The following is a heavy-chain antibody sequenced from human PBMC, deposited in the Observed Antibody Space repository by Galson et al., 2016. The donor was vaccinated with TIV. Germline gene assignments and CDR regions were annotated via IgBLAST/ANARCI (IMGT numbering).Heavy chain of an antibody. J-gene: IGHJ4*02. CDR2: IKSKAAGGAT. Sequence: LRLSCAASGFTFSDAWMTWVRQAPGKGLEWVGRIKSKAAGGATDYGAPVKGRLTISRDDSGSTLYLQMNSLKTEDTALYFCVRDRPSEDYYGDWGQGALVTVSS. CDR3: VRDRPSEDYYGD. D-gene: IGHD2-15*01. V-gene: IGHV3-15*05. CDR1: GFTFSDAW.